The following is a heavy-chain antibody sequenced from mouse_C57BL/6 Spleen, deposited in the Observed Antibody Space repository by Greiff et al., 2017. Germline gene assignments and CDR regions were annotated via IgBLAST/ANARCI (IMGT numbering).Heavy chain of an antibody. D-gene: IGHD2-5*01. CDR1: GYTFTDYE. CDR2: IDPETGGT. J-gene: IGHJ3*01. V-gene: IGHV1-15*01. Sequence: VQRVESGAELVRPGASVTLSCKASGYTFTDYEMHWVKQTPVHGLEWIGAIDPETGGTAYNQKFKGKAILTADKSSSTAYMELRSLTSEDSAVYYCTTPYYSNYAWFAYWGQGTLVTVSA. CDR3: TTPYYSNYAWFAY.